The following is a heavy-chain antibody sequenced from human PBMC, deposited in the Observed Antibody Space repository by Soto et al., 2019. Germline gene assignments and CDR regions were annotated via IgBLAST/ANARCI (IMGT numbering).Heavy chain of an antibody. J-gene: IGHJ4*02. Sequence: VQMVQSGGGLVQPGGSLRLSCAVSGVTFSAFRMTWVRQAPGRGLEWVATINHDGSEKYYVDSVTGRFTISRDNAKSSLYLQTNILRADDTAVYYCMRDRNCSPNWGQGTQVTVS. CDR2: INHDGSEK. CDR3: MRDRNCSPN. CDR1: GVTFSAFR. V-gene: IGHV3-7*01. D-gene: IGHD2-15*01.